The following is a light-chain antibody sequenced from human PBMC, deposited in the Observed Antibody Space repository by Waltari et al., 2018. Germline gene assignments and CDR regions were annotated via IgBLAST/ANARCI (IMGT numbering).Light chain of an antibody. CDR1: RGHSTYA. V-gene: IGLV4-69*01. CDR2: VNSDGSH. CDR3: QTWGV. J-gene: IGLJ2*01. Sequence: QPVLTQSPSASASLGASVKLTCSLSRGHSTYAIAWHQQQPEKGPRFLMRVNSDGSHTKGDGIPDRFSGSSSGAERYLSISSLQSEDEADYYCQTWGVFGGGTKLTVL.